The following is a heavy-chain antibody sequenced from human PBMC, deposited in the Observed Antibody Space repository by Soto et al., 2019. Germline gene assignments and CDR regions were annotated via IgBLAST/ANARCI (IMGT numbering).Heavy chain of an antibody. CDR1: GYTFTSYD. Sequence: ASVKVSCKASGYTFTSYDINWVRQATGQGLEWMGWMNPNSGNTGYAQKFQGRVTMTRNTSISTAYMELSSLRSEDTAVYYCARGLDLYCSGGSCYRARYYYYMDVWGKGTTVTVSS. CDR3: ARGLDLYCSGGSCYRARYYYYMDV. V-gene: IGHV1-8*01. CDR2: MNPNSGNT. J-gene: IGHJ6*03. D-gene: IGHD2-15*01.